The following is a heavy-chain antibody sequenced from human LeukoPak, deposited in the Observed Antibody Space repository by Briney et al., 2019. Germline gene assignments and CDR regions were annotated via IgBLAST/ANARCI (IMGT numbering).Heavy chain of an antibody. CDR2: IKSKTDGETT. D-gene: IGHD3-22*01. CDR3: TGDIGGYSTIIDY. J-gene: IGHJ4*02. CDR1: GFTFSKAW. V-gene: IGHV3-15*01. Sequence: PGGSLRLCCAASGFTFSKAWMSWVRQAPGKGLEWVGRIKSKTDGETTDYSAPVKGRFTISRDDSKNTLYLQMSSLKIEDTAVYYCTGDIGGYSTIIDYWGQGTLVTVSS.